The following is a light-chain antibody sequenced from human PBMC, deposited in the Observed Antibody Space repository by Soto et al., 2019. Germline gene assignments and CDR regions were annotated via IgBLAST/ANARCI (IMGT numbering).Light chain of an antibody. J-gene: IGLJ2*01. CDR2: GNS. CDR3: QSYDSRLSGYVV. V-gene: IGLV1-40*01. Sequence: QSVLTQPPSVSGSPGQRVTISCTGSRSNIGAGYDVHWYQQLPGTAPKLLIYGNSNRPSGVPDRFSGSKSGTSASLAITGLQAEDEADDYCQSYDSRLSGYVVFGGGTKLTVL. CDR1: RSNIGAGYD.